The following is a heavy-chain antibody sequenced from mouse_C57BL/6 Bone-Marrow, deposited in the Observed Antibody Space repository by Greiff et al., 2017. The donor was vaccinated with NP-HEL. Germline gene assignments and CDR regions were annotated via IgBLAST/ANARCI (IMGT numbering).Heavy chain of an antibody. D-gene: IGHD2-3*01. CDR3: ASDGYYWYFDV. V-gene: IGHV1-64*01. CDR1: GYTFTSYW. J-gene: IGHJ1*03. CDR2: IHPNSGST. Sequence: VQLQQSGAELVKPGASVKLSCKASGYTFTSYWMHWVKQRPGQGLEWIGMIHPNSGSTNYNEKFKSKATLTVDKSSSTAYMQLSSLTSEDSAVYYCASDGYYWYFDVWGTGTTVTVSS.